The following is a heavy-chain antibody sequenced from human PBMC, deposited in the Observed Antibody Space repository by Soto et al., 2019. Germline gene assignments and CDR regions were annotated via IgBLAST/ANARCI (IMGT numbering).Heavy chain of an antibody. CDR2: ITSGSSYI. Sequence: XGSLRLSCAACGFSFSGYTMDWVRQAPGKGLEWVSSITSGSSYIYYADSVTFRLTISRDNAKNSLYLQMNSLRAEDTAVYYCAKQSKWSSTSCYSGGSTRPLDCCAQGTLVTVSS. CDR1: GFSFSGYT. V-gene: IGHV3-21*04. CDR3: AKQSKWSSTSCYSGGSTRPLDC. D-gene: IGHD2-2*02. J-gene: IGHJ4*02.